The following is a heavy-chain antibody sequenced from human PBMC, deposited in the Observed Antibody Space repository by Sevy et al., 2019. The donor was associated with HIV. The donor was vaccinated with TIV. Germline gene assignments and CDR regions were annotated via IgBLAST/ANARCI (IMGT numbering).Heavy chain of an antibody. CDR1: GFTFNSYD. V-gene: IGHV3-13*01. Sequence: GGSLRLSCAASGFTFNSYDMHWVRQATGKGLEWVSAIGTAGDTYYPGSVKGRFTISRENAKNSLYLQMNSLRAGDTAVYYCARGSDWYSPNDPFDIWGQGTMVTVSS. CDR2: IGTAGDT. D-gene: IGHD2-21*02. CDR3: ARGSDWYSPNDPFDI. J-gene: IGHJ3*02.